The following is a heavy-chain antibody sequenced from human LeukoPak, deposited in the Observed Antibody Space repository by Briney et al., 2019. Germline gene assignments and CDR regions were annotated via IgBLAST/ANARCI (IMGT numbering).Heavy chain of an antibody. CDR1: RFTFGSYA. J-gene: IGHJ4*02. Sequence: PGGSLRLSCAASRFTFGSYAVSWVRQAPGKGLEWASAISGSGGETYYADSVRGRFTISRDNSKNTLSLQMNSLRAEDTAVYYCATHYTSGNYYDQYYFDSWGQGTLVTVSS. CDR3: ATHYTSGNYYDQYYFDS. CDR2: ISGSGGET. V-gene: IGHV3-23*01. D-gene: IGHD3-10*01.